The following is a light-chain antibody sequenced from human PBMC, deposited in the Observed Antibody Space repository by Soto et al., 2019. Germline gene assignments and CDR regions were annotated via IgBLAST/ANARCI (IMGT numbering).Light chain of an antibody. CDR3: SSSTTSITSHVT. V-gene: IGLV2-14*01. CDR1: SSDVGGSDY. CDR2: GVT. Sequence: QSALTQPASVSGSAGQSITISCTGASSDVGGSDYVSWYQQEPGKAPKLIIFGVTNRPSGVSNRFSGSKSGNTASLTISGLQAEDEAAYYCSSSTTSITSHVTFGGGTKLTVL. J-gene: IGLJ2*01.